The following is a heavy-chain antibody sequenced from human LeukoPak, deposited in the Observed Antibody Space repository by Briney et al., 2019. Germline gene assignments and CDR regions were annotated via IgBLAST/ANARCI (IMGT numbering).Heavy chain of an antibody. V-gene: IGHV4-59*01. Sequence: SETLSLTCTVSGGSISSYYWSWIRQPPGKGLEWIGCIYYSGSTNYNPSLKSRVTISVDTSKNQFSLKLSSVTAADTAVYYCARDKLIAAAIHDAFDIWGQGTMVTVSS. CDR3: ARDKLIAAAIHDAFDI. J-gene: IGHJ3*02. CDR2: IYYSGST. CDR1: GGSISSYY. D-gene: IGHD6-13*01.